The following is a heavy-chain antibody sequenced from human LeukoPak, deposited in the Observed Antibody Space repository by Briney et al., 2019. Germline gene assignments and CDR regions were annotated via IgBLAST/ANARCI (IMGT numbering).Heavy chain of an antibody. J-gene: IGHJ4*02. D-gene: IGHD3-16*02. V-gene: IGHV4-34*01. Sequence: PSETLSLTCAVYGGSFSGYYWSWIRQPPGKGLEWIGEINHSGSTNYNPSLESRVTISVDTSKNQFSLKLGCVTAADTAVYYCARGPTYDYVWGSYRPPLDYWGQGTLVTVSS. CDR3: ARGPTYDYVWGSYRPPLDY. CDR1: GGSFSGYY. CDR2: INHSGST.